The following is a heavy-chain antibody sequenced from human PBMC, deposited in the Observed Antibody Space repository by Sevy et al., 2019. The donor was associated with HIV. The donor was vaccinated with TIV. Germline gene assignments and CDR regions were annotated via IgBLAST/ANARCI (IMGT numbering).Heavy chain of an antibody. CDR3: ARAGGWGNINHSNQILDI. J-gene: IGHJ3*02. V-gene: IGHV3-7*01. Sequence: GGSLRLSCAASEFIFTVYWMNWVRQAPGKGLEWVANIDQDGSDKRYVDSVRGRFTISRDNANNFLYLQMSSLRADDTAVYYCARAGGWGNINHSNQILDIWGHGTKVTVSS. D-gene: IGHD3-16*01. CDR1: EFIFTVYW. CDR2: IDQDGSDK.